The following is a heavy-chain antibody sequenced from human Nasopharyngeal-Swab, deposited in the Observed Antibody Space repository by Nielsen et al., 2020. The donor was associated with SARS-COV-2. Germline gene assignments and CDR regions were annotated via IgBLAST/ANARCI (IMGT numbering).Heavy chain of an antibody. Sequence: GESLKISCAASGFTFSSYEMNWVRQAPGKGLEWVSYISSSGSTLYYADSVKGRFTISRDNAKNSLYLQMNSLRAEDTAVYYCARDKPGITIFGVVIGPFDYWGQGTLVTVSS. D-gene: IGHD3-3*01. CDR3: ARDKPGITIFGVVIGPFDY. V-gene: IGHV3-48*03. CDR1: GFTFSSYE. CDR2: ISSSGSTL. J-gene: IGHJ4*02.